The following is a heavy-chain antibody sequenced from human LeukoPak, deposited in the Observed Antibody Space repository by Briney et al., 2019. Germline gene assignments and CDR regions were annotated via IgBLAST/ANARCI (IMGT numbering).Heavy chain of an antibody. V-gene: IGHV3-7*01. CDR3: ARDPYCGGDCYSGYGALDI. J-gene: IGHJ3*02. D-gene: IGHD2-21*02. CDR1: GFTFSSW. Sequence: PGGSLRLPCAASGFTFSSWMTWVRQAPGKGLEWVANIKQDGGEEQYADSVKGRFTISRDNAKNSLYLQMNSLRAEDTAVYFCARDPYCGGDCYSGYGALDIWGQGTMVTVSS. CDR2: IKQDGGEE.